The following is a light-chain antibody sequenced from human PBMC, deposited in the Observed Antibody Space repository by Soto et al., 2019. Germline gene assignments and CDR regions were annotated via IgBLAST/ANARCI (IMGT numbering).Light chain of an antibody. V-gene: IGKV3-20*01. CDR2: GES. J-gene: IGKJ5*01. Sequence: ENGLTQFPGTPSFPSGVGSPLTRRALQILSSNYLAWYQQKPGQAPRRLIYGESRRATGIPDRFSGSGSGTDFTLAIRRLVPEDSAVYYCQQYGGSPSITFGQGTRLEIK. CDR3: QQYGGSPSIT. CDR1: QILSSNY.